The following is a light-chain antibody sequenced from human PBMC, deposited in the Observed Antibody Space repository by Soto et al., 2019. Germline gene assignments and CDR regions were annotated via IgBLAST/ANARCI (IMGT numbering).Light chain of an antibody. V-gene: IGLV2-23*01. J-gene: IGLJ1*01. Sequence: QSALTQPASVSGSPGQSITISCTRTSSDVGSYNLVSWYQQHPGKAPKLMIYEGSKRPSGVSNRFSGSKSGNTASLAISGLQAEDEADYYCCSYAGSKVFGTGTKLTVL. CDR3: CSYAGSKV. CDR1: SSDVGSYNL. CDR2: EGS.